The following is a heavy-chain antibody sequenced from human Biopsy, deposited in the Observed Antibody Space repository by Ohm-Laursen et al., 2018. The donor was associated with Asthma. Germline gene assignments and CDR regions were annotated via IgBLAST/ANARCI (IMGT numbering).Heavy chain of an antibody. J-gene: IGHJ4*02. CDR2: ISFDGSNK. Sequence: RSLRLSCTASGFTFSNYGMHWVRQAPGKGLDWVAVISFDGSNKNYTDSVKGRFTISRDNSRNTLHLQMNSLRAEDTAVYYRAKQVFPGWELRRGPDSWGQGTLVTVSS. CDR1: GFTFSNYG. D-gene: IGHD1-26*01. CDR3: AKQVFPGWELRRGPDS. V-gene: IGHV3-30*18.